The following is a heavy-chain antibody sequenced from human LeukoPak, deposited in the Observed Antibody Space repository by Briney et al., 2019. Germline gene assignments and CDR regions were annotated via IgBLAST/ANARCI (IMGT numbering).Heavy chain of an antibody. CDR2: ISGSDGST. V-gene: IGHV3-23*01. CDR1: GFTFSGYA. D-gene: IGHD2-2*01. CDR3: AKGPHTGYATSFFDY. Sequence: GGSLRLSCAASGFTFSGYAMGWVRQAPGKGLEWVSGISGSDGSTNYADSVKGRIAISRDNSKNTLYLQMSSPRAEDTAVYYCAKGPHTGYATSFFDYWGQGALVTVSS. J-gene: IGHJ4*02.